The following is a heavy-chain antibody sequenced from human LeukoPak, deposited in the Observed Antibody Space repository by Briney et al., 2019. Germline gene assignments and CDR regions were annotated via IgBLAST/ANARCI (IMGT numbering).Heavy chain of an antibody. CDR2: IIPIFGTA. J-gene: IGHJ4*02. V-gene: IGHV1-69*13. CDR3: ARAAYYYDSSGYYYVAYYFDY. Sequence: HGASVKVSCKASGGTFSSYAISWVRQAPGQGLEWMGGIIPIFGTANYAQKFQGRVTITADESTSTAYMELSSLRSEDTAVYYCARAAYYYDSSGYYYVAYYFDYWGQGTLVTVSS. CDR1: GGTFSSYA. D-gene: IGHD3-22*01.